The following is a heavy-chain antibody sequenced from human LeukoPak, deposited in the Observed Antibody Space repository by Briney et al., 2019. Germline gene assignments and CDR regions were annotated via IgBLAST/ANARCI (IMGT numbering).Heavy chain of an antibody. CDR1: GGSISSYY. CDR3: AGTFYGGNPYYYYYYMDV. CDR2: IYTSGST. Sequence: WETLSLTCTVSGGSISSYYWSWIRQPAGKGLEWIGRIYTSGSTNYNPSLKSRVTMSVDTSKNQFSLKLSSVTAADTAVYYCAGTFYGGNPYYYYYYMDVWGKGTTVTVSS. V-gene: IGHV4-4*07. D-gene: IGHD4-23*01. J-gene: IGHJ6*03.